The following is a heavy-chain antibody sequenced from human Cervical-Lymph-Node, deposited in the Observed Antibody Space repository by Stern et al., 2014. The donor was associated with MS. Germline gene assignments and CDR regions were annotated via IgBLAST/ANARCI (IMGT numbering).Heavy chain of an antibody. D-gene: IGHD6-19*01. Sequence: EVQLVQSGAEVKKPGESLKISCKGSGYTFASRWIGWVRQKPGKGLEWMGIIYPGDSDTRYSPAFEGQVTISADKSISPAYIQWSSLKASDTAIYYCVIWGSGWSRGMDYWGQGTLVTVSS. CDR1: GYTFASRW. J-gene: IGHJ4*02. CDR2: IYPGDSDT. V-gene: IGHV5-51*01. CDR3: VIWGSGWSRGMDY.